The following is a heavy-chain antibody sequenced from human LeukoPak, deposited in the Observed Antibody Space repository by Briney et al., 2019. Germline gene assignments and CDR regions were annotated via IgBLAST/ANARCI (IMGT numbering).Heavy chain of an antibody. D-gene: IGHD2-2*01. CDR1: GYTFTGYY. J-gene: IGHJ4*02. V-gene: IGHV1-2*02. Sequence: ASVKVSCKASGYTFTGYYMHWVRQAPGQGLEWMGWINPNSGGTNYAQKFQGRVTMTRDTSISTAYMELSRLRSDDTAVYYCARGGGPTYLYCSSTSCYGYFDYWGQGTLVTASS. CDR3: ARGGGPTYLYCSSTSCYGYFDY. CDR2: INPNSGGT.